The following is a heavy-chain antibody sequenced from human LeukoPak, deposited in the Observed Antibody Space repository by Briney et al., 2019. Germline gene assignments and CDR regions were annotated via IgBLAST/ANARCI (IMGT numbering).Heavy chain of an antibody. CDR1: GYTFTSYG. V-gene: IGHV1-2*02. J-gene: IGHJ4*02. D-gene: IGHD3-3*01. CDR2: INPNSGGT. Sequence: ASVKVSCKASGYTFTSYGISWVRQAPGQGLEWMGWINPNSGGTNYAQKFQGRVTMTRDTSISTAYMELSRLRSDDTAVYYCATNDFWSGYTAAGGYFDYWGQGTLVTVSS. CDR3: ATNDFWSGYTAAGGYFDY.